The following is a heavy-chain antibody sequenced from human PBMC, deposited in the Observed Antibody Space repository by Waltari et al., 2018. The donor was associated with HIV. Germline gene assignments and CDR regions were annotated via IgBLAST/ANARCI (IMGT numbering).Heavy chain of an antibody. Sequence: EHLVESGGAVVQPGSALRLSCAASGFTLSSSNMIWVRQAPGKGLEWVAVISYDGSSENYADFVKGRFPISRDNSENTLYLQMHSLRPEDTAVYYCARGGKYGDYQYYFDSWGQGTLVTVSP. J-gene: IGHJ4*02. CDR2: ISYDGSSE. D-gene: IGHD4-17*01. CDR1: GFTLSSSN. CDR3: ARGGKYGDYQYYFDS. V-gene: IGHV3-30-3*01.